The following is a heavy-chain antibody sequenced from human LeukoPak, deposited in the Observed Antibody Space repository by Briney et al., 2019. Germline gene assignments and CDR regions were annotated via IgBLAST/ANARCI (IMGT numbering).Heavy chain of an antibody. J-gene: IGHJ4*02. V-gene: IGHV3-66*01. CDR2: IYSGGST. Sequence: PGGSLRLSCAASGFTVNSNYMSWVRQAPGKGLEWVSIIYSGGSTCYADSVQGRFTISRDNSKNKLYLQMNSVRAEDTAVYYCARDLDKFGGVMGYWGQGTLVAVSS. CDR1: GFTVNSNY. D-gene: IGHD3-16*01. CDR3: ARDLDKFGGVMGY.